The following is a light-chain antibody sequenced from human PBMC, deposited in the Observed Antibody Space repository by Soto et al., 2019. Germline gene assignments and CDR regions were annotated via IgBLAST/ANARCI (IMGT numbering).Light chain of an antibody. CDR2: DAS. Sequence: DIQMTHSPSSLSASVGDRVTITCRASQGISSWLAWYQQKPEKAPKSLIYDASSLQSGVPSRFSGSGSGKDFTLTISSLQPEDFATYYSKQYNSYPHTFGGGTKVDIX. J-gene: IGKJ4*01. CDR3: KQYNSYPHT. V-gene: IGKV1D-16*01. CDR1: QGISSW.